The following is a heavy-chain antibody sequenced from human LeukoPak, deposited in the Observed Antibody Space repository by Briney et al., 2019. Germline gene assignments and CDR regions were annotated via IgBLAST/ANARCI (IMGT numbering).Heavy chain of an antibody. Sequence: PGGSLRLSCAASGFTFDDYAMHWVRQAPGKGLEWVSGISWNSGSIGYADSVKGRFTVSRDNAKNSLYLQMNSLRAEDTAVYYCAITRAEMATIEGAFDIWGQGTMVTVSS. V-gene: IGHV3-9*01. J-gene: IGHJ3*02. D-gene: IGHD5-24*01. CDR1: GFTFDDYA. CDR2: ISWNSGSI. CDR3: AITRAEMATIEGAFDI.